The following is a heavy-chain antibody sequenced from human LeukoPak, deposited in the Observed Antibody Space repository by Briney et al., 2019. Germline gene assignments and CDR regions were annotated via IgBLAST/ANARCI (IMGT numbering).Heavy chain of an antibody. CDR2: IYYSGST. J-gene: IGHJ5*02. CDR1: GGSISSYY. D-gene: IGHD1-1*01. Sequence: PSETLSLTCTVSGGSISSYYWSWIRQPPGKGLEWIGYIYYSGSTNYNPSLKSRVTISVDTSKNQFPLKLSSVTAADTAVYYCARRELDRFDPWGQGTLVTVSS. V-gene: IGHV4-59*01. CDR3: ARRELDRFDP.